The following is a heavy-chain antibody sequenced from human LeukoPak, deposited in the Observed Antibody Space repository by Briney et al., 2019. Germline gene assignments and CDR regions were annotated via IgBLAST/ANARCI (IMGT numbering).Heavy chain of an antibody. CDR3: ASSCGGDCYSGAFDI. Sequence: GGSLRLSCAASGFTFSSYGMHWVRQAPGRGLEWVSSISSSSSSIYYADSVKGRFTISRDNAKNSLYLQMNSLRAEDTAVYYCASSCGGDCYSGAFDIWGQGTMVTVSS. V-gene: IGHV3-21*01. CDR2: ISSSSSSI. J-gene: IGHJ3*02. CDR1: GFTFSSYG. D-gene: IGHD2-21*02.